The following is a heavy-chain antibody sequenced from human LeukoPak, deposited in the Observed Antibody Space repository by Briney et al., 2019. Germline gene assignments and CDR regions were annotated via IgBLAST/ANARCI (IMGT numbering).Heavy chain of an antibody. J-gene: IGHJ4*02. V-gene: IGHV3-43*02. CDR3: AKDPYYYDSSGYYYPDY. CDR2: ISGDGGST. Sequence: GGSLRLSCAASGFTFDDYGMHWVRQAPGKGLEWVSLISGDGGSTYYADSVKGRFTISRDNSKNSLYLQMNSLRTEDTALYYCAKDPYYYDSSGYYYPDYWGQGTLVTVSS. CDR1: GFTFDDYG. D-gene: IGHD3-22*01.